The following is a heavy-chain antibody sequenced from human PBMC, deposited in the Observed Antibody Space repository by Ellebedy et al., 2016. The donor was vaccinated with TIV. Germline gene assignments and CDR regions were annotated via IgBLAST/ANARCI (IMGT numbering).Heavy chain of an antibody. CDR3: AREGVVATMYIDT. V-gene: IGHV4-59*12. Sequence: MPGGSLRLSCNVSGGSITTYFWSWIRQPPGKGLEWIGYVYYTGTTDYNPSLSSRVTMSIDTSKNQFSLNLRSETAADTAVYYCAREGVVATMYIDTWGPGTLVTVSS. J-gene: IGHJ4*02. D-gene: IGHD5-12*01. CDR1: GGSITTYF. CDR2: VYYTGTT.